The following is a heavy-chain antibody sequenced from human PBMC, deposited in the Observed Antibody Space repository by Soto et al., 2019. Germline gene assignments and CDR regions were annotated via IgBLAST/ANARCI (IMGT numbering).Heavy chain of an antibody. D-gene: IGHD3-10*02. V-gene: IGHV4-59*01. CDR1: GGSISSYY. CDR2: IFYSGGT. Sequence: QVQLQESGPGLVKPSETLSLTCTVSGGSISSYYWSWIRQPPGKGLEWIGFIFYSGGTSYNPSLKSRVPISIDTSEYQFSLKLNSVTAADTAVYYCASMIGDPVLSFDSWGQGTLVAVSS. CDR3: ASMIGDPVLSFDS. J-gene: IGHJ5*01.